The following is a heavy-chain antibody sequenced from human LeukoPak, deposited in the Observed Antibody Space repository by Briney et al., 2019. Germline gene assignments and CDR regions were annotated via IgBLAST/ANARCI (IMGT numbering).Heavy chain of an antibody. CDR2: IKDDGSEK. Sequence: GGSLRLSCAASGFTFSSYWMSWVRQAPGKGLEWVANIKDDGSEKYYVDSVKGRFTISRDDAKNSLYLQMNSLRAEDTAVYYCAKLDLLEWPDAFDIWGQGTMVTVSS. D-gene: IGHD3-3*01. V-gene: IGHV3-7*01. CDR3: AKLDLLEWPDAFDI. J-gene: IGHJ3*02. CDR1: GFTFSSYW.